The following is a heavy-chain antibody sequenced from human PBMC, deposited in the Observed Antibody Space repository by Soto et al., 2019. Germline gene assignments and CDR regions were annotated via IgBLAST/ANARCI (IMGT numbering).Heavy chain of an antibody. D-gene: IGHD3-22*01. CDR3: TMPPYHYDSSGYVLGMDV. V-gene: IGHV1-8*01. J-gene: IGHJ6*01. CDR2: MNPNSGNT. Sequence: QVQLVQSGAEVKKSGASVKVSCKASGYSFTSYDITWVRQATGQGLEWMGWMNPNSGNTGYAQKFQHRVTMTSDTSLHTAYLELSSLRSEDTAVYYCTMPPYHYDSSGYVLGMDVWGQGTTVTVSS. CDR1: GYSFTSYD.